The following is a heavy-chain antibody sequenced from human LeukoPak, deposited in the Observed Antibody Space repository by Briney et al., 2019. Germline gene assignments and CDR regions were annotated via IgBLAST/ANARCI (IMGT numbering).Heavy chain of an antibody. CDR2: ISSSSSYT. CDR1: GFTFSDYY. Sequence: LGGSLRLSCAASGFTFSDYYMSWIRQAPGKGLEWVSYISSSSSYTNYADSVKGRFTISRDNAKNSLYLQMNSLRDEDTAVYYCARVSRAGFGELLSFDYWGQGTLVTVSS. V-gene: IGHV3-11*06. D-gene: IGHD3-10*01. CDR3: ARVSRAGFGELLSFDY. J-gene: IGHJ4*02.